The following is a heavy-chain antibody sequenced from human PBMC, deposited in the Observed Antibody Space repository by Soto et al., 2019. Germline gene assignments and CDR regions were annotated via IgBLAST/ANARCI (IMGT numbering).Heavy chain of an antibody. D-gene: IGHD3-22*01. CDR1: GDTSTSYY. CDR3: ARDFYDSVGYTWFDS. CDR2: IHNSGTS. J-gene: IGHJ5*01. Sequence: SETLSLTCTVSGDTSTSYYWGWIRQAPGKGLEWIGHIHNSGTSTHNPSLNGRVTISIDMSKKQFSLKLTSLTSADTAVYYCARDFYDSVGYTWFDSWSQGTRVTVS. V-gene: IGHV4-59*01.